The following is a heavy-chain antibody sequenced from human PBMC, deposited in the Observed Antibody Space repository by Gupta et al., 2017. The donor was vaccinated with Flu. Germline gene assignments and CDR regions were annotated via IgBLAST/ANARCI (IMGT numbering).Heavy chain of an antibody. CDR3: AKRRPPDSGSYHYYYYGMDV. Sequence: EVQRLESGGGLVQPGGSLRLSCAASGFTFSSYAMSWVRQAPGKGLEWVSAISGSGGSTYYEDSWKGRFTISRDNSKNTLYLQMNSLRAEDTAVYYCAKRRPPDSGSYHYYYYGMDVWGQGTTVTVSS. CDR2: ISGSGGST. CDR1: GFTFSSYA. V-gene: IGHV3-23*01. D-gene: IGHD1-26*01. J-gene: IGHJ6*02.